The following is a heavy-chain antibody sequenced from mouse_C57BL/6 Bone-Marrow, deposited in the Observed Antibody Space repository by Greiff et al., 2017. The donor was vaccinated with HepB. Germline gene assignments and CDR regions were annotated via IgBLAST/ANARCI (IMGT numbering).Heavy chain of an antibody. Sequence: EVKLQESGPGLVKPSQSLSLTCSVTGYSITSGYYWNWIRQFPGNKLEWMGYISYDGSNNYNPSLKNRISITRDTSKNQFFLKLNPVTTEDTATYYCARGGSSSRYAMDYWGQGTSVTVSS. D-gene: IGHD1-1*01. J-gene: IGHJ4*01. CDR2: ISYDGSN. V-gene: IGHV3-6*01. CDR1: GYSITSGYY. CDR3: ARGGSSSRYAMDY.